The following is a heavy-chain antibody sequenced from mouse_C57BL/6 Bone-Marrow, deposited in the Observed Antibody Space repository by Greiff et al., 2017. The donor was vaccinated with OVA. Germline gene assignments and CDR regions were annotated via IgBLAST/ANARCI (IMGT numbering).Heavy chain of an antibody. CDR3: ARHNYGSSPYYYAMDY. CDR2: ISNGGGST. V-gene: IGHV5-12*01. CDR1: GFTFSDYY. D-gene: IGHD1-1*01. Sequence: EVKVEESGGGLVQPGGSLKLSCAASGFTFSDYYMYWVRQTPEKRLEWVAYISNGGGSTYYPDTVKGRFTISRDNAKNTLYLQMSRLKSEDTAMYYCARHNYGSSPYYYAMDYWGQGTSVTVSS. J-gene: IGHJ4*01.